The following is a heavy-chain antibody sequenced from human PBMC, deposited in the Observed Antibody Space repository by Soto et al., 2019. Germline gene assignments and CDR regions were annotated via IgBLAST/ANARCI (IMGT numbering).Heavy chain of an antibody. CDR3: ASSDPYYFFDY. J-gene: IGHJ4*02. D-gene: IGHD2-21*01. Sequence: PSXTLSLACTVSGGSISGGGHYWCWIRQPPGKGLEWIGFMYYTGDTYYNPSLKSRLSISVDTSMNQFSLELTSVTAADTAVYYCASSDPYYFFDYWGLGTLVTVSS. V-gene: IGHV4-31*03. CDR1: GGSISGGGHY. CDR2: MYYTGDT.